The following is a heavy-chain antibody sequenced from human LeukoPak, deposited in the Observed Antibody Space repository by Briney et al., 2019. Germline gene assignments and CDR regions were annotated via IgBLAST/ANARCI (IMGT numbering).Heavy chain of an antibody. V-gene: IGHV4-39*01. J-gene: IGHJ4*02. CDR1: DDSIISSSYY. CDR2: IFFRGNT. Sequence: SETLSLTCSVSDDSIISSSYYWGWIRQLPGKGLEWIGIIFFRGNTNYSPSLKSRVTMSVDTSRKQFSLNLKSVTAADTAVYYCARHRDVDYWGQGTLVTVSA. CDR3: ARHRDVDY.